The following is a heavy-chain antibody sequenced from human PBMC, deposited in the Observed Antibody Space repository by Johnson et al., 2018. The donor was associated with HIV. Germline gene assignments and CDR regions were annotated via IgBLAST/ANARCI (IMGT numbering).Heavy chain of an antibody. V-gene: IGHV3-30*03. CDR3: ARDLRGNWNYEAFDM. J-gene: IGHJ3*02. D-gene: IGHD1-7*01. CDR2: ISFDGSKK. CDR1: GLTFSSYG. Sequence: QVQLVESGGGVVQPGRSLRLSCADSGLTFSSYGMNWVRQAPGKGLEWLAAISFDGSKKNYADSVTGRFTISRDNFKNTVYLKMNSLIAEDTAVYYCARDLRGNWNYEAFDMWGQGTMVTVSS.